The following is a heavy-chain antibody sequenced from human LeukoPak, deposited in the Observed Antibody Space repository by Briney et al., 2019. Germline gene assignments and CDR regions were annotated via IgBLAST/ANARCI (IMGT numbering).Heavy chain of an antibody. Sequence: SVKVSCKASGGTFSSYAISWVRQAPGQGHEWMGRIIPIFGTANYAQKFQGRVTITTDESTSTAYMELSSLRSEDTAVYYCARGGPTAAVYYYYMDVWGKGTTVTVSS. CDR1: GGTFSSYA. D-gene: IGHD6-13*01. CDR3: ARGGPTAAVYYYYMDV. CDR2: IIPIFGTA. J-gene: IGHJ6*03. V-gene: IGHV1-69*05.